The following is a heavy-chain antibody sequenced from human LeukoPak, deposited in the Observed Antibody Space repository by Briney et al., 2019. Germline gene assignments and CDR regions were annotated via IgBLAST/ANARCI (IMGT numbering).Heavy chain of an antibody. CDR2: INWNGGSA. D-gene: IGHD1-1*01. CDR3: ARDHYTWNDAYLDY. V-gene: IGHV3-20*04. CDR1: GFIFDDYG. J-gene: IGHJ4*02. Sequence: AGGSLRLSCAAFGFIFDDYGMNWVRQAPGKGLEWVSGINWNGGSAGYADSVKGRFTISRDNAKNSLYLQMNSLRAEDTALYYCARDHYTWNDAYLDYWGQGTLVTVSS.